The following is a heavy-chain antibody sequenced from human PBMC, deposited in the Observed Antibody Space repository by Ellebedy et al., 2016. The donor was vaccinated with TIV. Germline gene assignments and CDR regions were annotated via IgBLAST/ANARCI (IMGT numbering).Heavy chain of an antibody. CDR3: ARGGQYTSSWFSWFDP. CDR1: GYLFTSLW. J-gene: IGHJ5*02. V-gene: IGHV5-51*01. Sequence: GESLKISCQASGYLFTSLWIGWVRQMPGKGLEWMAIIFPSDSGDLDVRYSPSFQGQVTISADRSISTAYLQWSSLEASDTAMYYCARGGQYTSSWFSWFDPWGQGTLVTVSS. CDR2: IFPSDSGDLDV. D-gene: IGHD6-13*01.